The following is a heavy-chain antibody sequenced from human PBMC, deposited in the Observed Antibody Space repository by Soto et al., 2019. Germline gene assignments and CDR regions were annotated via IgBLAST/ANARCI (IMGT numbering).Heavy chain of an antibody. CDR3: ARSRYLDY. CDR1: GFTFSNYA. J-gene: IGHJ4*02. Sequence: GGSLRLSCAASGFTFSNYAMSWVRQAPGKGLEWVANIKQDGSEKNYVDSVEGRFTISRDNAKNSLYLEMNSLRPEDTAVYFCARSRYLDYWGQGTLVTVSS. V-gene: IGHV3-7*04. CDR2: IKQDGSEK.